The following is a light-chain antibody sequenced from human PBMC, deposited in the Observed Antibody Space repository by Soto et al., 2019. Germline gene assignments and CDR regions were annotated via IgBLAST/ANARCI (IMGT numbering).Light chain of an antibody. CDR2: QGN. V-gene: IGLV2-8*01. CDR1: SSDVGVYNL. J-gene: IGLJ1*01. Sequence: QSALTQPPSASGSPGQSITISCTGTSSDVGVYNLVSWYQQHPGKAPKVIIYQGNKRPSGVPDRFSGSKSGNTASLTVSGLRPEDEDDDFCSSFAGSYSHYVFGAGTKVTVL. CDR3: SSFAGSYSHYV.